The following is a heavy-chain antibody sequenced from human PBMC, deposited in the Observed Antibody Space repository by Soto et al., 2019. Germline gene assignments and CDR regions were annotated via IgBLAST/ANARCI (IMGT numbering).Heavy chain of an antibody. Sequence: ASETLSLTCAVSGYSISTGFNWGWIRQPPGKGLEWIGSIYHSGSTYYNLSLKSRVTISADTSKNQFSLKLSSVTAADTAVYYCAITPTSRSYYDFWSGYYTTDYYYGMDVWGQGTTVTVSS. CDR3: AITPTSRSYYDFWSGYYTTDYYYGMDV. J-gene: IGHJ6*02. CDR2: IYHSGST. D-gene: IGHD3-3*01. CDR1: GYSISTGFN. V-gene: IGHV4-38-2*01.